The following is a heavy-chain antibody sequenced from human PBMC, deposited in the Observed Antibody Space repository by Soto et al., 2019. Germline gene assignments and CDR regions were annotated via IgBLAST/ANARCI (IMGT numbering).Heavy chain of an antibody. J-gene: IGHJ4*02. CDR2: INHSGST. CDR3: ARVSGNSSSSYYFDY. V-gene: IGHV4-34*01. D-gene: IGHD6-6*01. CDR1: GGSFSGYY. Sequence: PWETLSLTCAVYGGSFSGYYWSWIRQPPGKGLEWIGEINHSGSTNYNPSLKSRVTISVDTSKNQFSLKLSSVTAADTAVYYCARVSGNSSSSYYFDYWGQETLVTVSS.